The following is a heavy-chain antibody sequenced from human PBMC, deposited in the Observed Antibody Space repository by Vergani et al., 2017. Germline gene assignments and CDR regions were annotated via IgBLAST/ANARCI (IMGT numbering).Heavy chain of an antibody. V-gene: IGHV1-8*03. CDR2: MNPNSGNT. D-gene: IGHD2-15*01. J-gene: IGHJ5*02. CDR3: ARGPGRRCSGGSCYSSFRWFDP. CDR1: GYTFTSYD. Sequence: QVPLVQSGAAVKKPGASVKVSCKSSGYTFTSYDINWVRQATGQGLEWMGWMNPNSGNTGYAQKFQGRVTITRNTSISTAYMELSSLRSEDTAVYYCARGPGRRCSGGSCYSSFRWFDPWGQGTLVTVFS.